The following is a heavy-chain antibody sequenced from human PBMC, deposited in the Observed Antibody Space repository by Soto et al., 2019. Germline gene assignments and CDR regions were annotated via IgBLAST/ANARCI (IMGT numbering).Heavy chain of an antibody. Sequence: GGSLRLYCAASGFTFVDYDMHWVRQAPGKGLEWVSGRSWNSGSIGYADSVQGRFTISKDNSKNALYMQRSSLGAEDTAVYYCVRVFDTYYFDLWGQGNVVTVSS. CDR3: VRVFDTYYFDL. D-gene: IGHD3-9*01. CDR2: RSWNSGSI. V-gene: IGHV3-9*01. J-gene: IGHJ4*02. CDR1: GFTFVDYD.